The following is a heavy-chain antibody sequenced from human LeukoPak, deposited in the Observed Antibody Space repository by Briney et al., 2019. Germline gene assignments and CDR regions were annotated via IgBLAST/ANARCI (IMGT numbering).Heavy chain of an antibody. CDR3: GRFGYVAGIDL. D-gene: IGHD6-19*01. V-gene: IGHV3-7*01. CDR2: IDPAGTDT. J-gene: IGHJ4*02. CDR1: GFSFNSYW. Sequence: GGSLRLSCAASGFSFNSYWMTWVRQAPGRGLEWVANIDPAGTDTYYVDPVKGRFIISRDNAKNLVYLQMNTLRAEDTAVYSCGRFGYVAGIDLWGQGTLVTVSS.